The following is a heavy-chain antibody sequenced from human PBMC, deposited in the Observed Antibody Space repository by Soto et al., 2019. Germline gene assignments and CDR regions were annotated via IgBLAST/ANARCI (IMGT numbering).Heavy chain of an antibody. J-gene: IGHJ4*02. D-gene: IGHD5-18*01. CDR3: ARVLDTAMGQIDY. V-gene: IGHV1-2*02. Sequence: GASVKVSCKASGYTFTGYYMHWVRQAPGQGLEWMGWINPNSGGTNYAQKFQGRVTMTRDTSISTAYMELSRLRSDDTAVYYCARVLDTAMGQIDYWGQGTLVTVSS. CDR2: INPNSGGT. CDR1: GYTFTGYY.